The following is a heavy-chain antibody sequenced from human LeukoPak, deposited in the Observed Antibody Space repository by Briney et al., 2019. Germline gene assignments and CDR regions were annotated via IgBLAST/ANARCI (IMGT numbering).Heavy chain of an antibody. Sequence: KPSETLSLTCAVYGGSFSGYYWSWIRQPPGKGLGWLGEINHSGRTNYNPSLKSRVTISVDTSKNQFSLKLSSVTAADTAVYYCARGVIVVVPAARVHNWFDPWGQGTLVTVSS. J-gene: IGHJ5*02. CDR1: GGSFSGYY. V-gene: IGHV4-34*01. D-gene: IGHD2-2*01. CDR3: ARGVIVVVPAARVHNWFDP. CDR2: INHSGRT.